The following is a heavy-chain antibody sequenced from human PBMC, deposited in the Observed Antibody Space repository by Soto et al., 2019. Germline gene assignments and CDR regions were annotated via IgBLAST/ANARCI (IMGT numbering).Heavy chain of an antibody. CDR3: ARENYYDILTGYYFDGVDV. CDR2: ISSSSSYI. Sequence: GGSLRLSCAASGFTFSSYSMNWVRQAPGKGLEWVSSISSSSSYIYYADSVKGRFTISRDNAKNSLYLQMNSLRAEDTAVYYCARENYYDILTGYYFDGVDVWGKGTTVTVSS. CDR1: GFTFSSYS. D-gene: IGHD3-9*01. V-gene: IGHV3-21*01. J-gene: IGHJ6*04.